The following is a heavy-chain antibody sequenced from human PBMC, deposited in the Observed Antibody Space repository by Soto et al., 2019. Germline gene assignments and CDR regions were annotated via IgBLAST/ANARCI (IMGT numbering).Heavy chain of an antibody. J-gene: IGHJ4*02. V-gene: IGHV3-30*03. CDR2: ISYDGSNN. D-gene: IGHD3-22*01. CDR1: GFTFSSYG. Sequence: QVQLVESGGGVVQPGRSLRLSCADSGFTFSSYGMHWVRQAPGKGLEWVAHISYDGSNNNYVDSVKGRFTISRDNSKNTLYLQMNSLRAEDTAVYYCARDSYYCDSSGYYTFDHWGQGTLVTVSS. CDR3: ARDSYYCDSSGYYTFDH.